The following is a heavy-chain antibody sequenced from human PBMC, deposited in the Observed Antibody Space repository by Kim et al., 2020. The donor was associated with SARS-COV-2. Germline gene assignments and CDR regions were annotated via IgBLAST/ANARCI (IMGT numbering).Heavy chain of an antibody. D-gene: IGHD1-26*01. V-gene: IGHV3-30*04. Sequence: GGSLRLSCAASGFTFSSYAMHWVRQAPGKGLEWVAVISYDGSNKYYADSVKGRFTISRDNSKNTLYLQMNSLRAEDTAVYYCARDPFYSGRDGDYWGQGTLVTVSS. J-gene: IGHJ4*02. CDR1: GFTFSSYA. CDR2: ISYDGSNK. CDR3: ARDPFYSGRDGDY.